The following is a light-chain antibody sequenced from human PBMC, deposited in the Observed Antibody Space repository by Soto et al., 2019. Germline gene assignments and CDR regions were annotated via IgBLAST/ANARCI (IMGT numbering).Light chain of an antibody. V-gene: IGLV2-14*03. CDR2: DVN. Sequence: QSARTQPASLSGSPGQSITISCTVTRSDIGAYDYVSWFQQHPGKAPKLMISDVNNRPSGVSNRLPGYKSGNTAYLTISGVQDEDEDEYVCSYSTTPSTHVFGTGTEVTV. J-gene: IGLJ1*01. CDR1: RSDIGAYDY. CDR3: SYSTTPSTHV.